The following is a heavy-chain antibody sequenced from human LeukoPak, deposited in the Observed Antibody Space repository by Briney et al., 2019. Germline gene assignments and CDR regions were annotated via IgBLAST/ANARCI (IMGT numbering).Heavy chain of an antibody. CDR1: GGTFSSYA. V-gene: IGHV1-69*13. CDR3: ARAVGATTLAFDY. J-gene: IGHJ4*02. CDR2: IIPIFDTA. Sequence: ASVKVSCKASGGTFSSYAISWVRQAPGQELEWMGGIIPIFDTANYAQKFQGRVTITADESTSTAYMELSSLRSEDTAVYYCARAVGATTLAFDYWGQGTLVTVSS. D-gene: IGHD1-26*01.